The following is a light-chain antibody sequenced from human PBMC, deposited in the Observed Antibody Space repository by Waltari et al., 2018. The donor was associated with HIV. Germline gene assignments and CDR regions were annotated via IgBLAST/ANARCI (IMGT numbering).Light chain of an antibody. CDR3: QQSYSAPET. J-gene: IGKJ2*01. CDR2: AAS. CDR1: QSINTY. Sequence: DIQMTQSPSSLSASVGDRVAITCRSSQSINTYLNWYQQKPGNAPKLLIYAASSLQSGVPSRFSGSGSGTDFTLTISSLQPEDFTTYYCQQSYSAPETFGQGTKLEIK. V-gene: IGKV1-39*01.